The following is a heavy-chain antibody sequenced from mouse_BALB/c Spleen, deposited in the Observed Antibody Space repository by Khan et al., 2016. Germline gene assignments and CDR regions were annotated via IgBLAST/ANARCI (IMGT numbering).Heavy chain of an antibody. J-gene: IGHJ4*01. V-gene: IGHV2-2*02. D-gene: IGHD1-1*01. CDR1: GFSLSSYG. Sequence: QVQLQQSGPGLVQPSQSLSITCTVSGFSLSSYGIHWVRQSPGKGLEWLGVIWSGGATDYKAAFISRMSTSKDNSKSQVFFKMNSLQGNDTAIYYCARSPLYFGSSLYAVDYWGQGTSVTVSS. CDR2: IWSGGAT. CDR3: ARSPLYFGSSLYAVDY.